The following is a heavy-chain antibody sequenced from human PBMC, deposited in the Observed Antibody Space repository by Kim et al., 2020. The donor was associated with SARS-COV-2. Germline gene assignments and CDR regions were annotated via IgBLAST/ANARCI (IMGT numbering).Heavy chain of an antibody. CDR2: ISSNGGST. D-gene: IGHD1-26*01. V-gene: IGHV3-64D*06. CDR1: GFTFSSYA. J-gene: IGHJ4*02. CDR3: VKTDGSYYRLFDY. Sequence: GGSLRLSCSASGFTFSSYAMHWVRQAPGKGLEYVSAISSNGGSTYYADSVKGRFTISRDNSKNTLYLQMSSLRAEDTAVYYCVKTDGSYYRLFDYWGQGTLVTVSS.